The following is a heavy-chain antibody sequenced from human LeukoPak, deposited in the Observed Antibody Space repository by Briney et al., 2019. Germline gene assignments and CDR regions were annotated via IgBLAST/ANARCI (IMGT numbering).Heavy chain of an antibody. CDR1: GGSISSGGYS. J-gene: IGHJ3*02. CDR3: ARTAPLGHIVVVREDAFDI. CDR2: IYYSGST. V-gene: IGHV4-30-4*07. Sequence: PSQTLSLTCAVSGGSISSGGYSWSWIRQPPGKGLEWIGYIYYSGSTYYNPSLKSRVTISVDTSKNQFSLKLSSVTAADTAVYYCARTAPLGHIVVVREDAFDIWGQGTMVTVSS. D-gene: IGHD2-21*01.